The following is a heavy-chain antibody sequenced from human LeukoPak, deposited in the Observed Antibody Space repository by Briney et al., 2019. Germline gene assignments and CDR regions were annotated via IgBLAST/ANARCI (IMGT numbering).Heavy chain of an antibody. CDR1: GYTFTTYD. J-gene: IGHJ5*02. CDR2: MSPNSGDT. V-gene: IGHV1-8*01. D-gene: IGHD6-13*01. CDR3: ARGRVHSSSLYDNWFDP. Sequence: ASVKVSCKASGYTFTTYDIHWVRQATGQGLEWMGWMSPNSGDTGYAQKFQGRVTMTRTTSISTAYMELSSLRSEDTAVYYCARGRVHSSSLYDNWFDPWGQGTLVTVSS.